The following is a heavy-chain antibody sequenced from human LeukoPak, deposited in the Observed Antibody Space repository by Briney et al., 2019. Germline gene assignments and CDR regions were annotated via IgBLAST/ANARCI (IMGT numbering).Heavy chain of an antibody. CDR3: ARETYTYYDFWSEYNWFDP. CDR2: IIPIFGIA. CDR1: GGTFSSYA. Sequence: SVKVSCKASGGTFSSYAISWVRQAPGQGLEWMGRIIPIFGIANYAQKFQGRVTITADKSTSTAYMELSSLRSEDTAAYYCARETYTYYDFWSEYNWFDPWGQGTLVTVSS. V-gene: IGHV1-69*04. J-gene: IGHJ5*02. D-gene: IGHD3-3*01.